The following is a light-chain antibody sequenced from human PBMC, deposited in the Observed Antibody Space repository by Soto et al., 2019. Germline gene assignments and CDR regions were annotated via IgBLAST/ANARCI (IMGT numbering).Light chain of an antibody. Sequence: EIVMTQSPATLSVSPGERATLSCRASQSVCSTYLAWYQQKPGQAPRLLIYGASSRATGIPDRFSGSGSGTDFTLTISRLEPEDFAVYYCQQYGSSPITFGQGTRLEIK. CDR3: QQYGSSPIT. J-gene: IGKJ5*01. CDR2: GAS. V-gene: IGKV3-20*01. CDR1: QSVCSTY.